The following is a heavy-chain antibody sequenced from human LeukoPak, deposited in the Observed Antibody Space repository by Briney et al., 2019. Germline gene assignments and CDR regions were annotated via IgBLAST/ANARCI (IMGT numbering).Heavy chain of an antibody. CDR3: AREGAGDSGRYHSYFDH. D-gene: IGHD1-1*01. CDR2: INNRGGGT. J-gene: IGHJ4*02. V-gene: IGHV3-23*01. CDR1: GFTFSSFA. Sequence: PGWSLRLSCVDSGFTFSSFAMSWVRQAPGKGLEWVSGINNRGGGTFYADSVQGRFTISRDDSKNTLYLEMNSLRAEDTAVYYCAREGAGDSGRYHSYFDHWGQGTLVTVSP.